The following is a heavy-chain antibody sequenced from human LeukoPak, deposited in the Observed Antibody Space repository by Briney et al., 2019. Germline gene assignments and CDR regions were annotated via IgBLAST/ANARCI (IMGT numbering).Heavy chain of an antibody. D-gene: IGHD2-15*01. Sequence: GGSLRLSCAASGFTFSDYAMSWVRQAPGKGLEWVSGISGSGGSTYYADSVKGRFTISRDNSKNTLYLQMNSLRAEDTAVYYCAKDTCSGGSCYYTTDYWGQGTLVTVSS. CDR1: GFTFSDYA. CDR2: ISGSGGST. J-gene: IGHJ4*02. V-gene: IGHV3-23*01. CDR3: AKDTCSGGSCYYTTDY.